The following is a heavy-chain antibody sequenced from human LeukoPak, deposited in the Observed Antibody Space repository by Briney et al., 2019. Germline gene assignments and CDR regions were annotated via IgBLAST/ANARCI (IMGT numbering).Heavy chain of an antibody. V-gene: IGHV4-34*01. CDR3: ASAVGGLLWFGEPRSFDY. D-gene: IGHD3-10*01. Sequence: SETLSLTCTVFGDSMGTYYWSWIRQPPGKGLEWIGEINHSGNTNYIPSLKSRVTISKDTSKNQFYLKLSSVTAADTAVYYCASAVGGLLWFGEPRSFDYWGQGTLVTVSS. CDR1: GDSMGTYY. J-gene: IGHJ4*02. CDR2: INHSGNT.